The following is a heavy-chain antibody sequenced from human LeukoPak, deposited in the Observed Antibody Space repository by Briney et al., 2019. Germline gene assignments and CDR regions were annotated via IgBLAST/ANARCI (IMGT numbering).Heavy chain of an antibody. CDR2: INPSGGST. J-gene: IGHJ6*03. CDR3: ASGGMGSYYYYYMDA. D-gene: IGHD1-26*01. V-gene: IGHV1-46*03. CDR1: GYTFTSYY. Sequence: ASVKVSCKASGYTFTSYYMHWVRQAPGQGLEWMGIINPSGGSTSYAQKFQGRVTMTRDTSTSTVYMELSSLRSEDTAVYYCASGGMGSYYYYYMDAWGKGTTVTVSS.